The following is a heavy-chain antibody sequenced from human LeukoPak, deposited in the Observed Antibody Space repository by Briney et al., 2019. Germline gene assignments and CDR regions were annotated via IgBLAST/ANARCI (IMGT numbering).Heavy chain of an antibody. Sequence: SETLSLTCTVSGGSISGYYWGWIRQPPGKGLEWIGSIYCSGSTYYNPSLKSRVTISVDTSKNQFSLKLSSVTAADTAVYYCARHPIPSLGHNSEGWGQGTLVTVSS. CDR1: GGSISGYY. CDR2: IYCSGST. J-gene: IGHJ4*02. V-gene: IGHV4-39*01. D-gene: IGHD1-1*01. CDR3: ARHPIPSLGHNSEG.